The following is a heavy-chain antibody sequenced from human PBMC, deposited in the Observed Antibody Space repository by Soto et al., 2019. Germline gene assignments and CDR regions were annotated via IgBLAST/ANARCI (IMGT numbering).Heavy chain of an antibody. CDR1: GFTFSDYY. CDR3: ARVVSDRVVAATPSWFDP. CDR2: ISSSGSTI. Sequence: GGSLRLSCAASGFTFSDYYMSWIRQAPGKGLEWVSYISSSGSTIYYADSVKGRFTISRDNAKNSLYLQMNSLRAEDTAVYYCARVVSDRVVAATPSWFDPWGQGTLVTVSS. D-gene: IGHD2-15*01. V-gene: IGHV3-11*01. J-gene: IGHJ5*02.